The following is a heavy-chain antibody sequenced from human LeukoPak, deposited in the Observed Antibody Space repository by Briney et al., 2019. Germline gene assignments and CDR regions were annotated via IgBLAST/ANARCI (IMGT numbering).Heavy chain of an antibody. Sequence: SVTVSCKAPGGTFSSYAISWVRQAPGQGLEWMGGIIPIFGTANYAQKFQGRVTITADESTSTAYMELSSLRSEDTAVYYCARDRGDAFDIWGQGTMVTVSS. CDR3: ARDRGDAFDI. D-gene: IGHD3-10*01. CDR1: GGTFSSYA. CDR2: IIPIFGTA. J-gene: IGHJ3*02. V-gene: IGHV1-69*13.